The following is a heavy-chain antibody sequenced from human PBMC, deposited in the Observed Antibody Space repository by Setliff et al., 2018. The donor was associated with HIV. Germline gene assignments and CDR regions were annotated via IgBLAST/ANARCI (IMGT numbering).Heavy chain of an antibody. CDR2: IYTSGST. J-gene: IGHJ6*02. D-gene: IGHD3-22*01. CDR3: ARDVTLIVEGGMDV. V-gene: IGHV4-61*02. CDR1: GGSISSGSYY. Sequence: SETLSLTCTVSGGSISSGSYYWSWIRQPAGKGLEWIGRIYTSGSTNYNPSLKSRVTISVDTSKNQFSLKLSSVTAADTAVYYCARDVTLIVEGGMDVWGQGTTVTVS.